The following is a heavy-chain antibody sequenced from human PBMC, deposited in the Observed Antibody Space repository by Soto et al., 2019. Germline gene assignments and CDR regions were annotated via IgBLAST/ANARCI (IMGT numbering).Heavy chain of an antibody. CDR3: VIDEGTRTLPRGARTQFDY. V-gene: IGHV3-7*01. D-gene: IGHD3-10*01. Sequence: EVHLVESGGGLVQPGGSLRLSCVASGFIFSDYYMSWVRQAPGKGLEWVANIRHDASGQYYLDSLKGRFTISRDNAQNSLYLQMNSVTPEDTAVYYSVIDEGTRTLPRGARTQFDYWGQEPLVSVPS. CDR1: GFIFSDYY. CDR2: IRHDASGQ. J-gene: IGHJ4*02.